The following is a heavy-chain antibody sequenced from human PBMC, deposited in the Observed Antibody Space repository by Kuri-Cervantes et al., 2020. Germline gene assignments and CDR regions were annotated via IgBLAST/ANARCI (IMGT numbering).Heavy chain of an antibody. CDR1: GYTFTSYD. CDR3: ARIWEGRRVATIWKWSPVYMGY. J-gene: IGHJ4*02. D-gene: IGHD5-12*01. Sequence: ASVKVSCKASGYTFTSYDINWVRQATGQGLGWMGWMNPNSGNAGYAQKFQGRVTMTRNTSISTAYMELSSLRSEDTAVYYCARIWEGRRVATIWKWSPVYMGYWGQGTLVTVSS. V-gene: IGHV1-8*01. CDR2: MNPNSGNA.